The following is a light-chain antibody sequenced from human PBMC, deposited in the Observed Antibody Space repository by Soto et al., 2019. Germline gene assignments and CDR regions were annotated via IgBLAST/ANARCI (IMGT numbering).Light chain of an antibody. J-gene: IGLJ1*01. Sequence: QSVLTQPASVSGSPGQSITISCTGTSSDVGGYNYVSWYQQHPGKAPKLMIYDVSNRPSGVSNRFSGSKSGNTASLTISGLQAEDEADYYCSSHTSSSTLAVFGTGTKVTV. CDR1: SSDVGGYNY. V-gene: IGLV2-14*01. CDR2: DVS. CDR3: SSHTSSSTLAV.